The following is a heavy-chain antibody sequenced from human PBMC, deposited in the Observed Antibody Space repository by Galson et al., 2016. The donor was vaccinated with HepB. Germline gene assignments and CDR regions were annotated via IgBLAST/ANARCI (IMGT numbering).Heavy chain of an antibody. V-gene: IGHV3-33*06. J-gene: IGHJ5*01. D-gene: IGHD4-11*01. CDR2: IWYDGSSK. CDR1: GFSFSIYG. Sequence: SLRLSCAASGFSFSIYGMHWVRQAPGKGLEWVAVIWYDGSSKYYIDSVKGRFTISRDNSKNTLDLQMSSLRAEDTAVYYCAKVATPNRNYENWFDSWGQGTLVTVSS. CDR3: AKVATPNRNYENWFDS.